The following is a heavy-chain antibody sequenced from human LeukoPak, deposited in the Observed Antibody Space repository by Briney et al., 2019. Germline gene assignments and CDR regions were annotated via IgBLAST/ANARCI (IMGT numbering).Heavy chain of an antibody. CDR3: ATRFLVRNAFDI. D-gene: IGHD4/OR15-4a*01. CDR1: GYTFASYA. J-gene: IGHJ3*02. Sequence: ASVKVSCKASGYTFASYAMHWVRQAPGQRLEWMGWINAGNGNTKYSQKFQGRVTITRDTSASTAYMELSSLRSEDTAVYYCATRFLVRNAFDIWGQGTMVTVSS. V-gene: IGHV1-3*01. CDR2: INAGNGNT.